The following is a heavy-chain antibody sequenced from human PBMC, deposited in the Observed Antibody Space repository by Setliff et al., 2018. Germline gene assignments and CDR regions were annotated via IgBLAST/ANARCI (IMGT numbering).Heavy chain of an antibody. CDR2: IYTDGTT. J-gene: IGHJ5*02. CDR3: ARAPSTRGYSGYDS. Sequence: GGSLRLSCAASGFTVSSNYMSWVRQAPGKGPEYVSIIYTDGTTYYADSVKGRFTISRDNAKNSLYLQMNSLRAEDTAVYYCARAPSTRGYSGYDSWGQGTLVTVSS. CDR1: GFTVSSNY. D-gene: IGHD5-12*01. V-gene: IGHV3-66*01.